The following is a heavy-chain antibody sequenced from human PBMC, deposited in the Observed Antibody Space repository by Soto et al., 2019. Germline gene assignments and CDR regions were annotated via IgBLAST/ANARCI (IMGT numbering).Heavy chain of an antibody. CDR2: IIPIFGTA. V-gene: IGHV1-69*13. J-gene: IGHJ5*02. D-gene: IGHD2-15*01. CDR3: ARVRGLRSRFDP. CDR1: GGTFSSYA. Sequence: GASVKVSCKASGGTFSSYAISWVRQAPGQGLEWMGGIIPIFGTANYAQKFQGRVTITADESTSTAYMELSSLRSEDTAVYYCARVRGLRSRFDPWGQGTLVTVSS.